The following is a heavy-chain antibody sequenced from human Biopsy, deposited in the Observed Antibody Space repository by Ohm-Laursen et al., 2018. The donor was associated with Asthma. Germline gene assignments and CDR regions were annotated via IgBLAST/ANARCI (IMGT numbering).Heavy chain of an antibody. Sequence: SLRLSFAATGYSFSNFAIYWVRQAPGTGLERVGVISKDASTQDYADSVKGRFTMARDNSKNTLYLQMNSLRAEDTAVYYCARDSYSSGLYDDFESWGQGTPVTVSS. CDR3: ARDSYSSGLYDDFES. CDR1: GYSFSNFA. D-gene: IGHD6-19*01. CDR2: ISKDASTQ. V-gene: IGHV3-30*07. J-gene: IGHJ4*02.